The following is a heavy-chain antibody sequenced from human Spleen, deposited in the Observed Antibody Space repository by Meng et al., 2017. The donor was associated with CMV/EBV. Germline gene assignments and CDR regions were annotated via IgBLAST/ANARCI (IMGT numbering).Heavy chain of an antibody. CDR1: GFMFSSSS. V-gene: IGHV3-74*01. Sequence: LSCAAPGFMFSSSSMHWVRHAPGEGLVWVSQIRYDGSRTNYADSVRGRFRISRDNAKNTLYLEMNSLRAEDSGIYYCARDKWELFFDYWGQGALVTVSS. D-gene: IGHD1-26*01. CDR2: IRYDGSRT. J-gene: IGHJ4*02. CDR3: ARDKWELFFDY.